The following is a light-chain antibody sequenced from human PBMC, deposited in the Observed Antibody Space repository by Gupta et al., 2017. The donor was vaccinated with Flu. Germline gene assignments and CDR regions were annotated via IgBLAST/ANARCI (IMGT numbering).Light chain of an antibody. CDR2: GSY. CDR1: TSNIGTNS. CDR3: AAWDDSLNGHYI. Sequence: QSVLAQPPSASGTPGQRVTISCSGSTSNIGTNSVNWYQQVPGTSPKLLIYGSYQRPSGVPDRFAGSKSGTSASLAISGLQSEDEPDYYCAAWDDSLNGHYIFGTGTKVTVL. J-gene: IGLJ1*01. V-gene: IGLV1-44*01.